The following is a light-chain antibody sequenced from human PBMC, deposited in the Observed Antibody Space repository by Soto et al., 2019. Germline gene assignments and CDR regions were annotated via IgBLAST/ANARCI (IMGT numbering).Light chain of an antibody. CDR1: SSDVGGYSY. Sequence: QSALTQPASVSGSPGQSITISCTGTSSDVGGYSYVSWYQQHPGKAPKFIIYEVSNRPSGVSYRFSGSKSGTSASLAISGLQSDDEADYYCAAWDDSLNGRVFGTGTKLTVL. CDR3: AAWDDSLNGRV. CDR2: EVS. V-gene: IGLV2-14*01. J-gene: IGLJ1*01.